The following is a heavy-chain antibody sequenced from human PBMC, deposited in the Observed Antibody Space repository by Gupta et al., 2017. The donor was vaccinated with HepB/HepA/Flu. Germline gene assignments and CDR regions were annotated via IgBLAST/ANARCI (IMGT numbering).Heavy chain of an antibody. D-gene: IGHD3-10*01. Sequence: QVQLVQSGAEVKKPGASVKVSCKASGYTFTSYDLNWVRQATGQGLEWMGWMNPNSGNTGYAQKFQGRVTMTRNTSISTAYMELSSLRSEDTAVYYCARGGDTWDRGAVDYYYYGMDVWGQGTTVTVSS. CDR3: ARGGDTWDRGAVDYYYYGMDV. V-gene: IGHV1-8*01. CDR1: GYTFTSYD. CDR2: MNPNSGNT. J-gene: IGHJ6*02.